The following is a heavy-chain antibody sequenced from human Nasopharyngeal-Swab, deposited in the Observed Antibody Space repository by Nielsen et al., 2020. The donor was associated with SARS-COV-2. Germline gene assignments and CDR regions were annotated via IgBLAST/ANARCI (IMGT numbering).Heavy chain of an antibody. V-gene: IGHV3-23*01. Sequence: GGSLRLSCVASGFTFTTYAMNWVRQAQGKGPEWVSSINGDAKETFYADSVRGRFTISRDNSGSALYLQMNSLRADDTALYYCARGRSNYGGDIHYWGQGTLVTVAS. CDR1: GFTFTTYA. D-gene: IGHD4-23*01. CDR2: INGDAKET. CDR3: ARGRSNYGGDIHY. J-gene: IGHJ4*02.